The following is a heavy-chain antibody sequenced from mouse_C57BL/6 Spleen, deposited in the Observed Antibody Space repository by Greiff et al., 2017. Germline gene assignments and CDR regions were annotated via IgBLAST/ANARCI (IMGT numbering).Heavy chain of an antibody. J-gene: IGHJ1*03. Sequence: VQLQQPGAELVKPGASVKLSCKASGYTFTSYWMHWVKQRPGQGLEWIGMIHPNSGSTNYNEKFKSKATLTVDKSSSTAYMQLSSLTSEDSAVYYCASVHGSGYFDVWGTGTTVTVSS. CDR3: ASVHGSGYFDV. D-gene: IGHD1-1*01. CDR1: GYTFTSYW. CDR2: IHPNSGST. V-gene: IGHV1-64*01.